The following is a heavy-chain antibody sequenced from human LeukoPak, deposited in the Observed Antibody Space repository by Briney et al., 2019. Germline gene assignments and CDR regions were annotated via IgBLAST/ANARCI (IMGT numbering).Heavy chain of an antibody. V-gene: IGHV4-34*01. CDR1: GGSFSGYY. CDR2: INHSGST. J-gene: IGHJ5*02. Sequence: KPSETLSLTCAASGGSFSGYYWSWIRQPPGKGLEWIGEINHSGSTNYNPSLKSRVAILVDTSKNQFSLKLSSVTAADTAVYSCARKRLTVTNVPGWFDPWGQGTLVTVSS. CDR3: ARKRLTVTNVPGWFDP. D-gene: IGHD4-17*01.